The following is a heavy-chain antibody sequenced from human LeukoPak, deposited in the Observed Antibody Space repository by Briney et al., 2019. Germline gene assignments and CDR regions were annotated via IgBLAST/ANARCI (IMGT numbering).Heavy chain of an antibody. D-gene: IGHD3-22*01. V-gene: IGHV3-30-3*01. J-gene: IGHJ4*02. Sequence: GGSLRLSCAASGFTFSSYAMHWVRQAPGKGLEWVAVISYDGSNKYYADSVKGRFTISRDNSKNTLYLQMNSLRAEDTAVYYCAREELYDSSGYYVDWGQGTLVTVS. CDR3: AREELYDSSGYYVD. CDR1: GFTFSSYA. CDR2: ISYDGSNK.